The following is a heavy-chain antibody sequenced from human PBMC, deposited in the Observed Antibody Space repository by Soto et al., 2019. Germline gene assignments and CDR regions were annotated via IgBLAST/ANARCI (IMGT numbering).Heavy chain of an antibody. V-gene: IGHV3-66*01. CDR3: ARDLITYYYYYMDV. D-gene: IGHD2-8*01. CDR1: GFTVSSNY. CDR2: IYSGGST. Sequence: EVQLVESGGGLVQPGGSLRLSCAASGFTVSSNYMSWVRQAPGKGLEWVSVIYSGGSTYYADSVKGRFTISRDNSKNTLYLQMNSLRAEDTAVYYRARDLITYYYYYMDVWGKGTMVTVSS. J-gene: IGHJ6*03.